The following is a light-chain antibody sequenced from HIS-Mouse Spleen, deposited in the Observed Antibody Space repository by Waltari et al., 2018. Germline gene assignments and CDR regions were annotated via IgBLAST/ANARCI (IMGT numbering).Light chain of an antibody. CDR1: QSVSSN. V-gene: IGKV3-15*01. Sequence: EIVMTQSPATLSVSPGERATLSCRASQSVSSNLAWYQQKPGQAPRLLIYGASTRATGSPARFSGSESGTEFTLTISSLQSEDFAVYYCQQYNNWPPLTFGGGTKVEIK. CDR2: GAS. CDR3: QQYNNWPPLT. J-gene: IGKJ4*01.